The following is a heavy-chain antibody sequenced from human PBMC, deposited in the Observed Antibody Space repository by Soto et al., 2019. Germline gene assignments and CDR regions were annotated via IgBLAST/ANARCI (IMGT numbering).Heavy chain of an antibody. D-gene: IGHD6-13*01. CDR3: ARDSIAAAGTDY. J-gene: IGHJ4*02. CDR1: GGTFSSYT. CDR2: IIPLFGTT. V-gene: IGHV1-69*13. Sequence: SVKVSCKASGGTFSSYTIAWVRQAPGQGLEWMGEIIPLFGTTNYVEKFQGRLTITADASTSTAYMELSSLRSEDTAMYYCARDSIAAAGTDYWGQGTLVTLSS.